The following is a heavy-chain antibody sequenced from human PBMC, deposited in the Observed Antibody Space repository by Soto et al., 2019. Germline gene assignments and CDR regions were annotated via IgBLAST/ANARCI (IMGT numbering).Heavy chain of an antibody. D-gene: IGHD5-18*01. CDR3: ARDTELWGYYYDYMDV. CDR1: GFTFSSYS. CDR2: IRSSSSTI. Sequence: EVQLVESGGGLVQPGGSLRLSCAASGFTFSSYSMNWVRQAPGKGLEWVSYIRSSSSTIYYADSVKGRFTISRDNAKNSLYLQMNSLRAEDTAVYYCARDTELWGYYYDYMDVGGKGTTVTVSS. J-gene: IGHJ6*03. V-gene: IGHV3-48*01.